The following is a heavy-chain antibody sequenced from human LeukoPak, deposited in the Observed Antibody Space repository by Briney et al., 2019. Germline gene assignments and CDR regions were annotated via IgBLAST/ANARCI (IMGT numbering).Heavy chain of an antibody. Sequence: GGSLRLSCAASGFTFSSYAMHWVRQAPGKGLEWVAVISYDGSNKYYADSVKGRFTISRDNSKNTLYLQMNSLRVEDTAVYYCARGPLDDYWGQGTLVTVSS. J-gene: IGHJ4*02. CDR1: GFTFSSYA. CDR3: ARGPLDDY. CDR2: ISYDGSNK. V-gene: IGHV3-30-3*01.